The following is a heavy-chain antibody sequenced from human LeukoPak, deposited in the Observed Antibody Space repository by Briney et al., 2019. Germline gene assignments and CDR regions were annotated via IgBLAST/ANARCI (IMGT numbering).Heavy chain of an antibody. CDR2: INPSGGST. J-gene: IGHJ5*02. Sequence: ASVKVSCKASGYAFTSYYMHWVRQAPGQGLEWMGIINPSGGSTSYAQKFQGRVTMTRDTSTSTVYMELSSLRSEDTAVYYCARDPLVGAPAGLRSCWFDPWGQGTLVTVSS. D-gene: IGHD1-26*01. CDR3: ARDPLVGAPAGLRSCWFDP. CDR1: GYAFTSYY. V-gene: IGHV1-46*01.